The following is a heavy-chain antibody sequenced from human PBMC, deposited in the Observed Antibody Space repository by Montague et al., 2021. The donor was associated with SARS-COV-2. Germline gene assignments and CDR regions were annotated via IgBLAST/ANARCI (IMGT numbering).Heavy chain of an antibody. CDR3: ARGHLSASMIVVVFTSASYYFDY. CDR1: GGSFGDDH. J-gene: IGHJ4*02. D-gene: IGHD3-22*01. CDR2: IKQSGST. V-gene: IGHV4-34*01. Sequence: SETLSLTCGVYGGSFGDDHWSWIRQPPGKGLEWIGDIKQSGSTXXXPSXXXRVTISVDTSRNQFSLKLTSVTAADTAVYFCARGHLSASMIVVVFTSASYYFDYWGQGALVTVSS.